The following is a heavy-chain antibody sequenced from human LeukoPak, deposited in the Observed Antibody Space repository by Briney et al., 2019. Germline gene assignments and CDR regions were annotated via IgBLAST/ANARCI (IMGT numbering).Heavy chain of an antibody. CDR1: GFTFSSHW. Sequence: GGSLRLSCAASGFTFSSHWMHWVRQAPGKGLVWVSHIKSDGSGTSYADSVKGRFTISRDNAKNTLYLQMNSLRAEDTAIYYCARAQGYWGQGTLVTVSS. J-gene: IGHJ4*02. CDR2: IKSDGSGT. V-gene: IGHV3-74*01. CDR3: ARAQGY.